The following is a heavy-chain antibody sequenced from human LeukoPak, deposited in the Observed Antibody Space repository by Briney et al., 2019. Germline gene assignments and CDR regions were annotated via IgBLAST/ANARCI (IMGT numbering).Heavy chain of an antibody. CDR2: IYSSGST. D-gene: IGHD7-27*01. J-gene: IGHJ4*02. Sequence: SETLSLTCTVSGGSISSRGFYWGWIRQPPGKGLEWIGSIYSSGSTYYSPSLKSRVIISVDTSTNQFSLKLTSVTAADTAVYYCARRALGKTSDYWGQGTLVTVSS. V-gene: IGHV4-39*01. CDR1: GGSISSRGFY. CDR3: ARRALGKTSDY.